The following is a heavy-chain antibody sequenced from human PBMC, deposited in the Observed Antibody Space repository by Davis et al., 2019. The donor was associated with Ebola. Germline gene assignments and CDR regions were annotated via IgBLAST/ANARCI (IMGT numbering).Heavy chain of an antibody. D-gene: IGHD1-26*01. J-gene: IGHJ6*02. Sequence: SETLSLTGAVSGGSISSSRYYCGWIRQPPGKGLEWIGSIDYSVSTYYNPSLKSRVTISVDTSKNQFSLKLSSVTAADTAVYYCARHSGSYYYYYYYGMDVWGQGTTVTVSS. CDR3: ARHSGSYYYYYYYGMDV. CDR1: GGSISSSRYY. CDR2: IDYSVST. V-gene: IGHV4-39*01.